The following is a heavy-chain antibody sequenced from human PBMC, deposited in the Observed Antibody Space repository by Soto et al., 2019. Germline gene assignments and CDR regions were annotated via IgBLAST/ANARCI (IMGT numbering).Heavy chain of an antibody. Sequence: QVQLQESGPGLVKPSQTLSLTCTVSGGSISSGGYYWSWIRQHPGKGLEWIGYIYYSGSTYYNPSRTSRVXXSXDXXKNQFSLKLSSVTAADTAVYYCARGYGDYPHAFDIWGQGTMVTVSS. D-gene: IGHD4-17*01. CDR2: IYYSGST. CDR3: ARGYGDYPHAFDI. CDR1: GGSISSGGYY. J-gene: IGHJ3*02. V-gene: IGHV4-31*03.